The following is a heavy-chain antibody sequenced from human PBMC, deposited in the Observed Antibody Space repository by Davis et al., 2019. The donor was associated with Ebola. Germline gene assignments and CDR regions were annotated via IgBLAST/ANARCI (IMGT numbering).Heavy chain of an antibody. CDR2: IWYDGSNK. V-gene: IGHV3-33*01. Sequence: GESLKISCAASGFTFSSYGMHWVRQAPGKGLEWVAVIWYDGSNKYYADSVKGRFTISRDNSKNTLYLQMNSLRAEDTAVYYCARGFSYYGSGSYSLPANFDYWGQGTLVTVSS. J-gene: IGHJ4*02. D-gene: IGHD3-10*01. CDR3: ARGFSYYGSGSYSLPANFDY. CDR1: GFTFSSYG.